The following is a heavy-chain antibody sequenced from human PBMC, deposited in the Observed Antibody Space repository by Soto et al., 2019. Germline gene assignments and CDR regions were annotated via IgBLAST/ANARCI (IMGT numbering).Heavy chain of an antibody. CDR1: GFTFSTYV. D-gene: IGHD3-16*01. V-gene: IGHV3-23*01. CDR3: EKGAWGGGPPPSIYYVDY. J-gene: IGHJ4*02. Sequence: GGALRLSCAASGFTFSTYVMSWVRQAPGQGLEWVSSISGSGDSTFYADSVKGRFTISRDNSKNTVYLQMNSLRVEDTARYHCEKGAWGGGPPPSIYYVDYWGQGA. CDR2: ISGSGDST.